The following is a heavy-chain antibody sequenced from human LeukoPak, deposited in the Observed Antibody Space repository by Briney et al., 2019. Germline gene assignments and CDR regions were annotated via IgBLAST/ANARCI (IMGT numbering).Heavy chain of an antibody. Sequence: GESLRISCKGSGYSFTSYWISWVRQMPGKGLEWMGRIDPSDSYTNYSPSFQGHVTISADKSISTAYLQWSSLKASDTAMYYGARGYYDILTGYYRASDYWGQGTLVTVSS. CDR3: ARGYYDILTGYYRASDY. CDR2: IDPSDSYT. J-gene: IGHJ4*02. D-gene: IGHD3-9*01. V-gene: IGHV5-10-1*01. CDR1: GYSFTSYW.